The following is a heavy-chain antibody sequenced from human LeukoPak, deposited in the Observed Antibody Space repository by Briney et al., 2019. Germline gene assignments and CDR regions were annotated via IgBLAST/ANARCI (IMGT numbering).Heavy chain of an antibody. CDR3: ARPQAPGIAAVPCDY. CDR1: GFTFSSYS. J-gene: IGHJ4*02. D-gene: IGHD6-13*01. Sequence: PGGSLRLSCAASGFTFSSYSMNWVRQAPGKGLEWVSSISSSSYIYYADSVKGRFTISRDNAKNSLYLQMNSLRAEDTAVYYCARPQAPGIAAVPCDYWGQGTLVTVSS. V-gene: IGHV3-21*01. CDR2: ISSSSYI.